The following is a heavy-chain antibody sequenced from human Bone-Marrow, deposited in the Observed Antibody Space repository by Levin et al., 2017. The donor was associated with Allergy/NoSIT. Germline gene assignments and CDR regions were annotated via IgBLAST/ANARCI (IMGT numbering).Heavy chain of an antibody. CDR1: GYTFSNYA. CDR2: INTNTGTP. V-gene: IGHV7-4-1*02. CDR3: AREGDDYYGSGGFYRPLGY. D-gene: IGHD3-10*01. Sequence: GESLKISCKASGYTFSNYALNWVRQAPGQGLEWMGWINTNTGTPTYAQGFTGRFVFSSDTSVSTAFLQISSLKTEDTAVYFCAREGDDYYGSGGFYRPLGYWGQGALVTVSS. J-gene: IGHJ4*02.